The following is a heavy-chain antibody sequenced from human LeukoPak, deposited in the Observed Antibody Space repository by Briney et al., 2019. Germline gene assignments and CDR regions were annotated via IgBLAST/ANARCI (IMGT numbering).Heavy chain of an antibody. CDR1: GGTFSIYA. J-gene: IGHJ2*01. Sequence: SVKVSFTASGGTFSIYAISWVRQAPGQGLEWMGRIIPILGIANYAQKFQGRVTITADKSTSTAYMELSSLRSEDTAVYYCAREAMATIKGWYFDLWGRGTLVTVSS. CDR3: AREAMATIKGWYFDL. D-gene: IGHD5-24*01. V-gene: IGHV1-69*04. CDR2: IIPILGIA.